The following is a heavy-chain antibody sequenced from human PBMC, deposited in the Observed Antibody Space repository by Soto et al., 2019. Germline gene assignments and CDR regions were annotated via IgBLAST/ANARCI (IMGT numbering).Heavy chain of an antibody. Sequence: SVKVSCKASGGTFSSYAISWVRQAPGQGLEWMGGIIPTFGTANYAQKFQGRVTITADKSTSTAYMELSSLRSEDTAVYYCASGSDGSGYGPEYFQHWGQGTLVTVPQ. D-gene: IGHD3-22*01. J-gene: IGHJ1*01. CDR2: IIPTFGTA. CDR1: GGTFSSYA. CDR3: ASGSDGSGYGPEYFQH. V-gene: IGHV1-69*06.